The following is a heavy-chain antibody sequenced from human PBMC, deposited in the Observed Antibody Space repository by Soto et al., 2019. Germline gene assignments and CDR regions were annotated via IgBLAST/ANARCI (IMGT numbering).Heavy chain of an antibody. Sequence: GGSLRLSCAASGFTFSHYAMPWVRQAPGKGLEWVAQIWYDGSNKYYADSVKGRLTISRDNSKNTVFLQMNSLRAEDTAVYFCAKDGQQLAPYSMDVWGQGXTVTVYS. D-gene: IGHD6-13*01. V-gene: IGHV3-33*03. CDR3: AKDGQQLAPYSMDV. CDR2: IWYDGSNK. J-gene: IGHJ6*02. CDR1: GFTFSHYA.